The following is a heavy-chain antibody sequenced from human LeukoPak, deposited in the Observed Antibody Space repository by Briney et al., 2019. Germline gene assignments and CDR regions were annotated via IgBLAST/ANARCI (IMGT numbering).Heavy chain of an antibody. D-gene: IGHD3-22*01. Sequence: SETLSLTCTVSGGSISSGSYYWSWIRQPAGKGLEWVGHIGSANYNPSLKSRVTISVDTSKNQFSLKLSSVTAADTAVYYCARGLNYYDSSGRPHWYFDLWGRGTLVTVSS. CDR1: GGSISSGSYY. CDR2: IGSA. CDR3: ARGLNYYDSSGRPHWYFDL. J-gene: IGHJ2*01. V-gene: IGHV4-61*09.